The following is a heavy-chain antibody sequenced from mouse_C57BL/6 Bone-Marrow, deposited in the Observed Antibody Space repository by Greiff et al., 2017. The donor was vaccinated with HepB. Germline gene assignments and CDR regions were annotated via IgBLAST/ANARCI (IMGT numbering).Heavy chain of an antibody. Sequence: VQLQQSGAELVRPGASVKLSCTASGYTFKDDYMHWVKQRPEQGLEWIGWIDPENGDTEYASKFQGKATITADTSSNTAYLQLSSLTSEDSAVYCGTTGWAWFAYGDWGTGITVTA. CDR2: IDPENGDT. D-gene: IGHD3-3*01. J-gene: IGHJ3*01. CDR1: GYTFKDDY. CDR3: TTGWAWFAY. V-gene: IGHV14-4*01.